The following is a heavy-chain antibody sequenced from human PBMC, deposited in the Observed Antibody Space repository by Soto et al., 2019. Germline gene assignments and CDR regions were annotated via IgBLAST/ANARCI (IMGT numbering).Heavy chain of an antibody. Sequence: GASVKVSCKASGYTFTSYSMPWVRQAPGQRLEWMGWINAGNGNTKYSQKFQGRVTITRDTSASTAYMELSSLRSEDTAVYYCARVFGTRFFDWGDYGMDVWGQGTTVTVSS. CDR3: ARVFGTRFFDWGDYGMDV. CDR1: GYTFTSYS. D-gene: IGHD3-9*01. V-gene: IGHV1-3*01. J-gene: IGHJ6*02. CDR2: INAGNGNT.